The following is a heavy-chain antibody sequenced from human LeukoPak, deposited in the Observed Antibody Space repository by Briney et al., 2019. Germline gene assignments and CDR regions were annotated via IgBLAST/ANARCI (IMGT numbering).Heavy chain of an antibody. V-gene: IGHV3-11*01. CDR3: ARGGRGVAEDAFDI. CDR2: ITNSGATI. CDR1: EFTFSDYY. Sequence: GGSLRLSCAASEFTFSDYYMTWIRQAPGRGLEWISYITNSGATIYADSVKGRLTISRDNAKKSLYLQMNSLGAEDTAVYYCARGGRGVAEDAFDIWGQGTLVTVSS. J-gene: IGHJ3*02. D-gene: IGHD2-8*01.